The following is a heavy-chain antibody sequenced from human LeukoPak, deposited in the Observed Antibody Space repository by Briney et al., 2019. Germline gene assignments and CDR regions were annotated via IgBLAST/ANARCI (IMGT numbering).Heavy chain of an antibody. CDR2: ISGSGGST. D-gene: IGHD1-20*01. Sequence: GGSLRLSCAVSGLSFSGAWVSWVRQAPGKGLEWVSAISGSGGSTYYADSVKGRFTISRDNSKNTLYLQMNSLRAEDTAVYYCARDWGNWNPTYYFDYWGQGTLVTVSS. J-gene: IGHJ4*02. V-gene: IGHV3-23*01. CDR3: ARDWGNWNPTYYFDY. CDR1: GLSFSGAW.